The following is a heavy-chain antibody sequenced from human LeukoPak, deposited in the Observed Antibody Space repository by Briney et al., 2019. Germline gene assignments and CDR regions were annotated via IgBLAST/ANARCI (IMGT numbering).Heavy chain of an antibody. V-gene: IGHV1-2*02. CDR3: ARPPHSCSGGSCYGYFQH. CDR2: INPNSGGT. J-gene: IGHJ1*01. CDR1: GYTFTGYY. D-gene: IGHD2-15*01. Sequence: ASVKVSCKASGYTFTGYYMHWVRQAPGQGLEWMGWINPNSGGTNYAQKFQGRVTMTRDTSISTAYMELSRLRSDGTAVYYCARPPHSCSGGSCYGYFQHWGQGTLVTVSS.